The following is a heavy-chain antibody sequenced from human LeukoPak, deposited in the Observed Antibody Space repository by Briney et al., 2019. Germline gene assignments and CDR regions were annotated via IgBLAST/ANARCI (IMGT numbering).Heavy chain of an antibody. V-gene: IGHV3-23*01. Sequence: GGSLRLSCAASGFTFSNYAMSWVRQAPGKGPEWVSGISGSGGSTYYADSVKGRFTISRDNSKNTLYLQMNSLRAEDTAVYYCAKVAIVVVTTHLDYWGQGTLVTVSS. CDR3: AKVAIVVVTTHLDY. J-gene: IGHJ4*02. D-gene: IGHD2-21*02. CDR1: GFTFSNYA. CDR2: ISGSGGST.